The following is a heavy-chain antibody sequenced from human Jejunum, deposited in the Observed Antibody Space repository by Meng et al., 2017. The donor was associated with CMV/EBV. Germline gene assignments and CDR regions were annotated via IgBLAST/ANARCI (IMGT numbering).Heavy chain of an antibody. CDR3: ARGPGASTREGFDY. CDR1: GGSVNNYY. D-gene: IGHD1-26*01. Sequence: QGRLQESCPGLVTPSETLSLTCTVSGGSVNNYYWSWIRQSAGKGLEWIGRFYSSDTYNYHPSLDSRVTMSLDTSKNQFSLNLRSVTAADTATYYCARGPGASTREGFDYWGQGTLVTVSS. CDR2: FYSSDTY. J-gene: IGHJ4*02. V-gene: IGHV4-4*07.